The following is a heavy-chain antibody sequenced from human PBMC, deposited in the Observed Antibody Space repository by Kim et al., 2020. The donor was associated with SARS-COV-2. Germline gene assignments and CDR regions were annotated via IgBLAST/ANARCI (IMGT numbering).Heavy chain of an antibody. CDR1: GFTFSSYW. CDR3: ASLFGGSEFDY. Sequence: GGSLRLSSAASGFTFSSYWMSWVRQAPGKGLEWVANIKQDGSEKYYVDSVKGRFTISRDNAKNSLYLQMNSLRAEDTAVYYCASLFGGSEFDYWGQGTLVTVSS. V-gene: IGHV3-7*01. D-gene: IGHD3-10*02. J-gene: IGHJ4*02. CDR2: IKQDGSEK.